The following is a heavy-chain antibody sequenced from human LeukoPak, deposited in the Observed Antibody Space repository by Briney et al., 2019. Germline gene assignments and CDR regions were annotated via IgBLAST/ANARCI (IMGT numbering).Heavy chain of an antibody. Sequence: GGSLRLSCAASGFTFSSYAMSWVRQAPGKGLEWVAAIGNSGGSTYYADSVKGRFTISRDNSKNTLYLQMDSLRAEDTAVYYCARGGYSYGNWGQGTLVAVSS. CDR3: ARGGYSYGN. D-gene: IGHD5-18*01. V-gene: IGHV3-23*01. J-gene: IGHJ4*02. CDR2: IGNSGGST. CDR1: GFTFSSYA.